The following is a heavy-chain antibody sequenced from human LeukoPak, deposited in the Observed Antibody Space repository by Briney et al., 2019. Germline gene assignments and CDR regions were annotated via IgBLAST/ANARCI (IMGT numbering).Heavy chain of an antibody. CDR2: ISYDGSNK. CDR1: GFTFSSYG. J-gene: IGHJ6*03. D-gene: IGHD2-8*01. V-gene: IGHV3-30*03. Sequence: GGSLRLSCAASGFTFSSYGMHWVRQAPGKGLEWVAVISYDGSNKYYADSVKGRFTISRDNAKNSLYLQMNSLRVEDTAVYYCARDTPDCTNGVCYIWDYYYYMDVWGKGTTVTVSS. CDR3: ARDTPDCTNGVCYIWDYYYYMDV.